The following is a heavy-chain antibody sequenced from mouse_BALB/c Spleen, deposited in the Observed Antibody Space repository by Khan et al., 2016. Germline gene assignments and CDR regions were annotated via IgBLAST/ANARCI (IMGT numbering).Heavy chain of an antibody. CDR2: INTYTGEP. CDR1: GYTFTNYG. J-gene: IGHJ3*01. V-gene: IGHV9-3-1*01. D-gene: IGHD1-1*01. Sequence: QIQLVQSGPELKKPGETVKISCKASGYTFTNYGMNWVKQAPGKGLKWMGWINTYTGEPTYADDFKGRFAFSLETSASTAYLQINNLKNEDTDTYFLAEDYYGSNWFAYWGQGTLVTVSA. CDR3: AEDYYGSNWFAY.